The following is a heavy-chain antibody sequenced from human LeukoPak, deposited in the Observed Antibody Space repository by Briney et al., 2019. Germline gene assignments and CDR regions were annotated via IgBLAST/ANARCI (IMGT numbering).Heavy chain of an antibody. D-gene: IGHD1-14*01. CDR2: INHSGST. Sequence: IGEINHSGSTNYNPSLKSRVTISVDTSKNQFSLKLSSVTAADTAVYYCASSTGITTFDYWGQGTLVTVSS. V-gene: IGHV4-34*01. CDR3: ASSTGITTFDY. J-gene: IGHJ4*02.